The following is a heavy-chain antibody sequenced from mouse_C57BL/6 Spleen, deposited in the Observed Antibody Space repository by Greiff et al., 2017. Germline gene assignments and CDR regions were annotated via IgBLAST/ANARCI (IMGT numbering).Heavy chain of an antibody. J-gene: IGHJ1*03. Sequence: QVQLQQPGAELVMPGASVKLSCKASGYTFTSYWMHWVKQRPGQGLEWIGEIDPSCSYTNYNQKFKGKSTLTVDKSSSTAYMQLSSLSSEDSAVYCSARPYYYYGSSFFDVWGTGTTVTVSS. D-gene: IGHD1-1*01. CDR3: ARPYYYYGSSFFDV. CDR1: GYTFTSYW. CDR2: IDPSCSYT. V-gene: IGHV1-69*01.